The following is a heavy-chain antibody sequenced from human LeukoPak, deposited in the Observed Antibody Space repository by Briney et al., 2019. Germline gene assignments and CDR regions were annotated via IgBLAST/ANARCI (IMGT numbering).Heavy chain of an antibody. CDR2: ISVSGGST. CDR3: AKGSYYFES. CDR1: GFTFSSYA. Sequence: PGGSLRLSCAASGFTFSSYAMSWVREAPGKGLEWVSAISVSGGSTYYADSVKGRFTISRDNSNNTLFLQMNSLRSEDTAVYYCAKGSYYFESWGQGTLVTVSS. J-gene: IGHJ4*02. D-gene: IGHD3-16*01. V-gene: IGHV3-23*01.